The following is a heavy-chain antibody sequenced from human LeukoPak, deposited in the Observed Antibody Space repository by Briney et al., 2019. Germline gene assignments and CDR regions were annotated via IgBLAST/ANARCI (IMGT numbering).Heavy chain of an antibody. D-gene: IGHD1-1*01. Sequence: PGGSLRLSCAASGFTLSSYSMNWVRQAPGKGLEWVSYISRSSSTIYYADSVKGRFTISRDNAKNSLYLQMNSLRAEDTAVYYWAGGGNYIAFHFWAQRTRVTVS. V-gene: IGHV3-48*01. J-gene: IGHJ3*01. CDR3: AGGGNYIAFHF. CDR2: ISRSSSTI. CDR1: GFTLSSYS.